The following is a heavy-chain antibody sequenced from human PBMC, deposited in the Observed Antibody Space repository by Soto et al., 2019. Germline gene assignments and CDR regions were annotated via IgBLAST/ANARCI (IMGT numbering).Heavy chain of an antibody. CDR1: GFTFSSFI. J-gene: IGHJ4*02. D-gene: IGHD3-16*01. CDR2: IYHDGLNK. Sequence: QVQLVESGGGGVQPGRSLRLSCATSGFTFSSFIMHWVRQAPGKGLEWVAVIYHDGLNKYYADSVKGRSTISRDNSKNTLYVQMNSLRVEDTAVYYCARRVGAVDYWGQGTLVTVSS. V-gene: IGHV3-33*01. CDR3: ARRVGAVDY.